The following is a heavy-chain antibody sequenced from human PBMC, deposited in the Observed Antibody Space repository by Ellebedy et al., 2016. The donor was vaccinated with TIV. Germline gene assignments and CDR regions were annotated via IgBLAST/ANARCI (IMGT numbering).Heavy chain of an antibody. CDR3: AYSIAAAGDAFDI. CDR1: GYTFTTYA. J-gene: IGHJ3*02. CDR2: INAGNGNT. Sequence: AASVKVSCKASGYTFTTYAMHWVRQAPGQRLEWMGWINAGNGNTKYSQKFQGRVTITRDTSASTAYMELSSLRSDDTAMYYCAYSIAAAGDAFDIWGQGTMVTVSS. V-gene: IGHV1-3*01. D-gene: IGHD6-13*01.